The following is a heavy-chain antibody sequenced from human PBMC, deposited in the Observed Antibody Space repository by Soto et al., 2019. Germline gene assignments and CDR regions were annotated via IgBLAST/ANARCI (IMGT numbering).Heavy chain of an antibody. D-gene: IGHD2-15*01. J-gene: IGHJ3*02. CDR1: GGSITSSGSA. Sequence: SVTLSLTCNASGGSITSSGSAWGWIRQSPGKGLEWIGTIDYSGNTNYIPSLKSRITMAVDTSKNQFSLKLSSVTAADTAVYYCARHCSGGSCYYAFDIWGQGTMVTVSS. V-gene: IGHV4-39*01. CDR2: IDYSGNT. CDR3: ARHCSGGSCYYAFDI.